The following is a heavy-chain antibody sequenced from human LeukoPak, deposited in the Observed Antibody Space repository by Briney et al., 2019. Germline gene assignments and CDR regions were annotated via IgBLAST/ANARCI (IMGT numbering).Heavy chain of an antibody. CDR1: GGSISSYY. CDR3: ARVPRIEAGATGDWFDP. V-gene: IGHV4-59*01. CDR2: IYYSGST. Sequence: SETLSLTCTVSGGSISSYYWSWIRQPPGKGLEWIGFIYYSGSTNYNPSLKSRVTISVGTSKNQFFLNLRSVTAADTAVYYCARVPRIEAGATGDWFDPWGQGTVVTDSS. J-gene: IGHJ5*02. D-gene: IGHD6-13*01.